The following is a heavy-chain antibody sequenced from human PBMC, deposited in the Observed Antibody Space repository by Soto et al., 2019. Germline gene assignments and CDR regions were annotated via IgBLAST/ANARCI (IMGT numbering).Heavy chain of an antibody. CDR2: IDPSGGVT. Sequence: ASVKVSCKASGYTFTKFHIHWVRQAPGQGLEWMGMIDPSGGVTRDAQRFQGRITMTSDTSTSSVYMELRGLTSEDTAVYYCARYVIGLDNYDAIRYYFDHWGPGTLVTVSS. J-gene: IGHJ4*01. CDR1: GYTFTKFH. CDR3: ARYVIGLDNYDAIRYYFDH. D-gene: IGHD2-21*01. V-gene: IGHV1-46*01.